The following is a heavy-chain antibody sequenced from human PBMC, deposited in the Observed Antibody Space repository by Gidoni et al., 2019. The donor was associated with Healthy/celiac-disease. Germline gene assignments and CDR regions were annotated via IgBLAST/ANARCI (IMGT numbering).Heavy chain of an antibody. J-gene: IGHJ4*02. CDR3: ARGRRDYGDYPHFDY. Sequence: QVQLAQSGAEVKKPGASVKVSCKASGYTFTSYAMHWVRQAPGQRLEWMGWINAGNGNTKYSQKFQGRVTITRDTSASTAYMELSSLRSEDTAVYYCARGRRDYGDYPHFDYWGQGTLVTVSS. CDR2: INAGNGNT. V-gene: IGHV1-3*01. D-gene: IGHD4-17*01. CDR1: GYTFTSYA.